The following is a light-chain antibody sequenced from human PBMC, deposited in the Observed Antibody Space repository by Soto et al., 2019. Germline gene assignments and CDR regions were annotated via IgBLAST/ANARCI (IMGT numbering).Light chain of an antibody. CDR2: DAS. CDR3: QQRSNWPRT. J-gene: IGKJ1*01. CDR1: QSVSTY. Sequence: EIVFTQSPATLSLSPGERATLSCRASQSVSTYLAWYQQNPGQPPSLLIYDASNRATDIPARFSGSGSGTDFPLTISTLEPEDFAVYYCQQRSNWPRTFGQGTKWIS. V-gene: IGKV3-11*01.